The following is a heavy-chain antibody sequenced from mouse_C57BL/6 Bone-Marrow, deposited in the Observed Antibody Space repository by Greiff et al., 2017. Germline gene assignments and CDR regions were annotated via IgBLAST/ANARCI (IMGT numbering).Heavy chain of an antibody. V-gene: IGHV14-3*01. CDR2: IDPANGNT. CDR3: AFYYGSSYNYFDY. Sequence: VQLQQSVAELVRPGASVKLSCTASGFNIKNTYMHWVKQRPEQGLEWIGRIDPANGNTKSAPKFQGKATITADTSSNTAYLQLSSLTSEDTAIYYCAFYYGSSYNYFDYWGQGTTLTVSS. D-gene: IGHD1-1*01. CDR1: GFNIKNTY. J-gene: IGHJ2*01.